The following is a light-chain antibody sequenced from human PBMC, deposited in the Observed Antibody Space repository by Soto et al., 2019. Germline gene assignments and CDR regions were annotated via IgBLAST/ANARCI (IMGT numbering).Light chain of an antibody. V-gene: IGKV3-15*01. J-gene: IGKJ5*01. CDR1: QSVSSN. Sequence: MMKQSAAAVSLYKGERATLSCRASQSVSSNLAWYQQKPGQAPRLLIYDASTRATVIPARFSGSGSGTEFTLTISSLQSEDSAVYYCQQYNDWPPITFGQGTRLEI. CDR3: QQYNDWPPIT. CDR2: DAS.